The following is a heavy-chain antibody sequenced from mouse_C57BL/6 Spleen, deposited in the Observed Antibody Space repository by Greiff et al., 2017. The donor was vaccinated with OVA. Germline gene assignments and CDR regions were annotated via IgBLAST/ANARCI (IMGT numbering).Heavy chain of an antibody. CDR2: ISSGSSTI. CDR1: GFTFSDYG. V-gene: IGHV5-17*01. Sequence: EVQLVESGGGLVKPGGSLKLSCAASGFTFSDYGMHWVRQAPEKGLEWVAYISSGSSTIYYADTVKGRFTISRDNAKNTLFLQMTSLRSEDTAMYYCARREGNYEGWFAYWGQGTLVTVSA. J-gene: IGHJ3*01. CDR3: ARREGNYEGWFAY. D-gene: IGHD2-1*01.